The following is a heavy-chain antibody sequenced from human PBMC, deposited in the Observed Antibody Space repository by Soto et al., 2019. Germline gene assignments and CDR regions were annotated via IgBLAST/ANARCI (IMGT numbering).Heavy chain of an antibody. Sequence: XETLSLTCAFYGGSFSGYYWSWIRHPPGKGLEWIGEINHSGSTNYNPSLKSRVTISVDTSKNQFSLKLSSVTAADTAVYYCGRRGRETPHYFEYWGQGTLDIVS. CDR1: GGSFSGYY. CDR2: INHSGST. CDR3: GRRGRETPHYFEY. J-gene: IGHJ4*02. D-gene: IGHD3-10*01. V-gene: IGHV4-34*01.